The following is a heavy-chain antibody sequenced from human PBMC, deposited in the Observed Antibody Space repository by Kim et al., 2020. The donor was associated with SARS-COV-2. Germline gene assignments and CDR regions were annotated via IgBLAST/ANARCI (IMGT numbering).Heavy chain of an antibody. D-gene: IGHD3-9*01. Sequence: FTISRDNSKNTLYLQMNSLRAEDTAVYYCAKAAENYDILTGYYLAHYFDYWGQGTLVTVSS. V-gene: IGHV3-23*01. CDR3: AKAAENYDILTGYYLAHYFDY. J-gene: IGHJ4*02.